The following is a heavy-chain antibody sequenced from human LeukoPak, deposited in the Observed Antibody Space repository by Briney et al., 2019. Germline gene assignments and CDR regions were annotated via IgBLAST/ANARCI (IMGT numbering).Heavy chain of an antibody. CDR1: GFTFSSHA. J-gene: IGHJ4*02. D-gene: IGHD2-2*01. Sequence: PGGSLRLSCAASGFTFSSHALSWVRQAPGKGLEWVSSLSGSGYNTYYADSVKGRFTISRDNSKNTVYLQMNSLRAEDTAVYYCAKDPYGTRYINYWGQGTLVTASS. CDR2: LSGSGYNT. CDR3: AKDPYGTRYINY. V-gene: IGHV3-23*01.